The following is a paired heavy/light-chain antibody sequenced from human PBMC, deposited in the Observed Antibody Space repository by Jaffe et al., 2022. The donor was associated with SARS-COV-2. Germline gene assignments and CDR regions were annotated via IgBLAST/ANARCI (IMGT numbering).Heavy chain of an antibody. J-gene: IGHJ4*02. D-gene: IGHD1-26*01. CDR3: TTEIRWDLPNFDY. CDR1: GFTFSNAW. Sequence: EVQLVESGGGLVKPGGSLRLSCAASGFTFSNAWMRWVRQAPGKGLEWVGRIKSKSDGETIDYAAPVKGRFTISRDDSENTLYLQINSLKSEDTAVYYCTTEIRWDLPNFDYWGQGTLVTVSS. V-gene: IGHV3-15*01. CDR2: IKSKSDGETI.
Light chain of an antibody. CDR2: WAS. Sequence: DIVMTQSPDSLAVSLGERATINCKSSQSILSSSKNKNYLAWYQQKPGQPPKLLIYWASTRESGVPDRFSGSGSGTDFTLTISSLQAEDVAVYYCHQYYSSPRAFGQGTKVEIK. V-gene: IGKV4-1*01. J-gene: IGKJ1*01. CDR1: QSILSSSKNKNY. CDR3: HQYYSSPRA.